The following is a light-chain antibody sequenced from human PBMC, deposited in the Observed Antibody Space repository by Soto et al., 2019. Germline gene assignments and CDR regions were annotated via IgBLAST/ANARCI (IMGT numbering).Light chain of an antibody. Sequence: DIQMAQSPSSLSASVGDRVTITCRAAESISRHLNWYQQKPGRAPDLLIYAASTLQNGVPSRFTGSGSGTEFTLTITGLQLEDFATYYCQQYYCTRATFCQGTRLEIK. V-gene: IGKV1-39*01. CDR3: QQYYCTRAT. J-gene: IGKJ5*01. CDR2: AAS. CDR1: ESISRH.